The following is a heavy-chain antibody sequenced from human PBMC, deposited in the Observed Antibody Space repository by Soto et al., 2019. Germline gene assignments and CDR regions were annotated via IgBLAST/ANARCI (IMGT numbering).Heavy chain of an antibody. V-gene: IGHV4-34*01. D-gene: IGHD5-12*01. CDR3: ARGQEGVVATH. CDR1: GGSLSGYY. Sequence: QVQLQQWGAGLLKPSETLSLKCAVTGGSLSGYYWSWIRQPPGKGLEWIGEVKDGGHTNYSPSLRGRVTISSHTANNQFSLRLNSVTAADTGVYYCARGQEGVVATHWDHGSLVTVSS. CDR2: VKDGGHT. J-gene: IGHJ4*01.